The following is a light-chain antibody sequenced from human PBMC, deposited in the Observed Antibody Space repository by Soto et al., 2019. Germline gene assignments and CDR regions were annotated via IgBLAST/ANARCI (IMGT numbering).Light chain of an antibody. V-gene: IGKV3-11*01. CDR2: DAS. J-gene: IGKJ5*01. CDR3: QQYNNWPPIT. CDR1: QSVGDY. Sequence: EIVLTQSPAILSLSPGERATLSCRASQSVGDYLGWYQQKPGQAPRLLIYDASQRATGVPARFSARGSGTDFTLTISSLEPEDFAIYYCQQYNNWPPITFGQGTRLEIK.